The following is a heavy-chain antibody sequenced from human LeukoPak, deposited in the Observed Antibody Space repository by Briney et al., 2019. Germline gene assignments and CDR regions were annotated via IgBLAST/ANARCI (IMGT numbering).Heavy chain of an antibody. CDR2: INPSGSST. CDR1: GDTFSSYY. D-gene: IGHD3-3*01. Sequence: ASVKVSCKASGDTFSSYYMHWVRQAPGQGLEWMGIINPSGSSTTYAQKFQGRVTMTRDTSTSTVYMELSSLSSEDTAVYYCARGGVLRFLEHLDYWGQGTLVTVSS. CDR3: ARGGVLRFLEHLDY. V-gene: IGHV1-46*01. J-gene: IGHJ4*02.